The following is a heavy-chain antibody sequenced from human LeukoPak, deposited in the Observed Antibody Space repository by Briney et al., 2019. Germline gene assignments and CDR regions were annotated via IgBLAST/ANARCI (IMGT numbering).Heavy chain of an antibody. CDR2: ISGSGGST. CDR3: AKSIAAAGTGWFDP. Sequence: GGSLRLSCAASGFTFSSYAMSWVRQAPGKGLEWVSAISGSGGSTYYADSVKGRFTISRDNSKNALYLQMNSLRAEDTAVYYCAKSIAAAGTGWFDPWGQGTLVTVSS. V-gene: IGHV3-23*01. CDR1: GFTFSSYA. D-gene: IGHD6-13*01. J-gene: IGHJ5*02.